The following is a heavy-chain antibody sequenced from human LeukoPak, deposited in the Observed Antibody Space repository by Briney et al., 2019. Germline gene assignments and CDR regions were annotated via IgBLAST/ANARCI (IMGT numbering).Heavy chain of an antibody. J-gene: IGHJ5*02. Sequence: PSETLSLTCAVYGGSFSGYYWSWIRQPPGKGLAWIGEINHSGSTNYNPSLKSRVTISVDTSKNQFSLKLSSVTAADTAVYYCARGRWFDPWGQGTLVTVSS. V-gene: IGHV4-34*01. CDR2: INHSGST. CDR3: ARGRWFDP. CDR1: GGSFSGYY.